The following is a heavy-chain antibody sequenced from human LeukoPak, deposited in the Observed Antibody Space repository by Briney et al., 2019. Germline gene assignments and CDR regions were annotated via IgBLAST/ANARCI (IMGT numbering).Heavy chain of an antibody. Sequence: PGGSLRLSCAASGFTFNNYAMSWVRQAPGKGLEWVSAISGRSDSTYYADSVKGRFAISRDNSKNTLYMQMNSLRAEDTAVYFCAKSFIRVTSIRGLLYFDSWGQGSLVTVSS. CDR1: GFTFNNYA. CDR3: AKSFIRVTSIRGLLYFDS. D-gene: IGHD3-10*01. CDR2: ISGRSDST. V-gene: IGHV3-23*01. J-gene: IGHJ4*02.